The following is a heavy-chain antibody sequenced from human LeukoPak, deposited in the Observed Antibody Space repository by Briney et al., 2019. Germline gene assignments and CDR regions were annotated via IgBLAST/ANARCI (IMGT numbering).Heavy chain of an antibody. Sequence: GGSLRLSCAASGFTFSDYYMSWIRQAPGKGLEWVANIKEDGSEKHYVDSVKGRFTISRDNAKNSLYLQMNSLRVEDTAVYYCARGTGRSWGQGTLVTVPS. CDR3: ARGTGRS. V-gene: IGHV3-7*01. D-gene: IGHD1-14*01. CDR1: GFTFSDYY. CDR2: IKEDGSEK. J-gene: IGHJ5*02.